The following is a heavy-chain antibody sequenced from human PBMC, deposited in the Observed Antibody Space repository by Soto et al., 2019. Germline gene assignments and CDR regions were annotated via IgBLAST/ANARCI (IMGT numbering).Heavy chain of an antibody. CDR1: GFTFSTYW. V-gene: IGHV3-7*01. D-gene: IGHD1-1*01. CDR3: ARDSGTSDY. CDR2: IKQDGSET. J-gene: IGHJ4*02. Sequence: EVQLVESGGGLVQPGGSLRLSCAASGFTFSTYWMSWVRQAPGKGLEWVANIKQDGSETYYVDSVKGRFTISRDNAKNSLYLQMNSLRVEDTAVYYCARDSGTSDYWGQGTLVTVSS.